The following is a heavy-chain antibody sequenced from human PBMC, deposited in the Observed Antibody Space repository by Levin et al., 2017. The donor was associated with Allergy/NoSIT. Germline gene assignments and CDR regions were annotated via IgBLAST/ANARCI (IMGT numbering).Heavy chain of an antibody. CDR3: ARDLGIADDAFDI. J-gene: IGHJ3*02. V-gene: IGHV3-53*01. D-gene: IGHD3-10*01. Sequence: GGSLRLSCAASGFTVSSNYMSWVRQAPGKGLEWVSAIYSGGSTYYADSVKGRFTISRDNSKNTPHLQMNSLRAEDTAVYYCARDLGIADDAFDIWGQGTMVTVSS. CDR2: IYSGGST. CDR1: GFTVSSNY.